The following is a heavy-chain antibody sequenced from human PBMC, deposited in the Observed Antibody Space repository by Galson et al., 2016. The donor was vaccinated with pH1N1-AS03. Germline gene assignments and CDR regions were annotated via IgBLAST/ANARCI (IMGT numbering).Heavy chain of an antibody. J-gene: IGHJ3*02. Sequence: QSGAEVKKPGESLRISCKGSEDAFTNSWIGWVRQTPEKGLEYMGIIYPGDSDTRYSPSLQGQVTISVDKSITTAYLQWNSLKASDTAIYYCARRAFARAFDTWGQGTTVIVSS. V-gene: IGHV5-51*01. CDR1: EDAFTNSW. CDR2: IYPGDSDT. CDR3: ARRAFARAFDT.